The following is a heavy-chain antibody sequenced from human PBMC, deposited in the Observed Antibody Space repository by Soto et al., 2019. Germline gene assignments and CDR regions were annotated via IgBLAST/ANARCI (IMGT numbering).Heavy chain of an antibody. D-gene: IGHD3-3*01. J-gene: IGHJ6*02. V-gene: IGHV1-8*01. CDR3: ARGPWEWLLWGGDYYGMDV. CDR2: MNPNSGNT. Sequence: GASVKVSCKASGYTFTSYDINWVRQATGQGLEWMGWMNPNSGNTGYAQKFQGRVTMTRNTSISTAYMELSSLRSEDTAVYYCARGPWEWLLWGGDYYGMDVWGQGTTVTVSS. CDR1: GYTFTSYD.